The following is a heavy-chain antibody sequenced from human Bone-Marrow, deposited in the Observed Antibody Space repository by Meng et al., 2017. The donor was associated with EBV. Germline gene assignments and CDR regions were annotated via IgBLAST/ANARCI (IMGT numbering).Heavy chain of an antibody. V-gene: IGHV1-69*01. J-gene: IGHJ4*02. CDR2: LIPMSGAP. Sequence: QVQLVQSGSELQKPGASVKVSCKASGYTFSTYGLKWVRQAPGQGLEWMGGLIPMSGAPHYAQKFQDRVTIIADESTSTHSMELNNLRFEDTAMYYCASESGRGFTPDYWGQGTLVTVSS. D-gene: IGHD3-10*01. CDR1: GYTFSTYG. CDR3: ASESGRGFTPDY.